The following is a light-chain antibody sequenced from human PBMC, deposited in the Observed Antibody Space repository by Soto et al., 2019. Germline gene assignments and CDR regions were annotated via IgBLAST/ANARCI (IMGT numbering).Light chain of an antibody. V-gene: IGKV1-5*03. CDR1: QSISSW. J-gene: IGKJ2*01. CDR3: QQYNSYPYT. Sequence: DIQMTQSPSTLSASVGDRVTITCRASQSISSWLAWYQQKPGKAPKLLIYKASSLESGVPSRFSGSGSGTEFTLTISSLQPDDFETYYCQQYNSYPYTFGQGTKVDIX. CDR2: KAS.